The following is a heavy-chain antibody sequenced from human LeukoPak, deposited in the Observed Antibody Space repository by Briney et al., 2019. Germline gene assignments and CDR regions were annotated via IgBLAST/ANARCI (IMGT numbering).Heavy chain of an antibody. V-gene: IGHV1-18*01. CDR1: VYTFASYG. J-gene: IGHJ4*02. D-gene: IGHD3-22*01. Sequence: GSSVTVSLKGSVYTFASYGFSWVRQAPGQGLEWVGWISAYNGNTNYAQKLHGRVTMTTDTSTSSAYMELRSLRSCNWAVYYCARGFPPSRNYDSSGYYSYYFDPWGQGTLVTVSS. CDR2: ISAYNGNT. CDR3: ARGFPPSRNYDSSGYYSYYFDP.